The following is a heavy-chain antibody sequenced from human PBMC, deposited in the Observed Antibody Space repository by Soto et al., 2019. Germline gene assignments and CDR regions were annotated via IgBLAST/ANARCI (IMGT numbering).Heavy chain of an antibody. CDR1: GLSFSGYY. CDR3: ARDLRGGSDPY. V-gene: IGHV4-34*01. CDR2: INHSGST. Sequence: PSEILSLTCAFYGLSFSGYYWSLIRQPPGKGLEWIGEINHSGSTNYNPSLKSRVTISVDTSKNQFSLKLSSVTAADTAVYYCARDLRGGSDPYWGQGTLVTVSS. D-gene: IGHD3-10*01. J-gene: IGHJ4*02.